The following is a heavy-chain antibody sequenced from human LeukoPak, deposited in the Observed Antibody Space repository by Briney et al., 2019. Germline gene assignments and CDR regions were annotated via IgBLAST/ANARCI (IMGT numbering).Heavy chain of an antibody. CDR2: IRSGGGTII. V-gene: IGHV3-11*04. D-gene: IGHD3-3*01. CDR1: GFSFNDCY. CDR3: AGDRITDFWSGYYTNYFDY. J-gene: IGHJ4*02. Sequence: PGGSLRLSCAASGFSFNDCYMTWMRQAPGKGLEWVSYIRSGGGTIIYYADSVKGRFTISKDNAKNSLYLQMNSLRAEDTAVYYCAGDRITDFWSGYYTNYFDYWGQGTLVTVSS.